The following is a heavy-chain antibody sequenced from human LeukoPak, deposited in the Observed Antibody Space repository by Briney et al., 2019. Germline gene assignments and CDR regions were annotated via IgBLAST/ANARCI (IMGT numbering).Heavy chain of an antibody. CDR3: AKDPVAGELSLMYYFDY. CDR2: ISGSGGST. D-gene: IGHD3-16*02. V-gene: IGHV3-23*01. J-gene: IGHJ4*02. Sequence: PGGSLRLSCAASGFTFSDHYMSWIRQAPGKGLEWVSAISGSGGSTYYADSVKGRFTISRDNSKNTLYLQMNSLRAEDTAVYYCAKDPVAGELSLMYYFDYWGQGTLVTVSS. CDR1: GFTFSDHY.